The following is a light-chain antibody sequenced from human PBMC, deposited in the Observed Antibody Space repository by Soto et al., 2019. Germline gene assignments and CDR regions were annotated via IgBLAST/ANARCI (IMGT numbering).Light chain of an antibody. J-gene: IGKJ1*01. CDR2: GAS. CDR3: QQYNKWPAWT. V-gene: IGKV3-15*01. CDR1: QSISSN. Sequence: EVVMTQSPATLSVSPGERATLSCRASQSISSNLAWYQQKPGQPPRLLIYGASTRATGIPARFGGSGSGTEFTLTISSLQSEDFAVYYCQQYNKWPAWTFGQGTKVEIK.